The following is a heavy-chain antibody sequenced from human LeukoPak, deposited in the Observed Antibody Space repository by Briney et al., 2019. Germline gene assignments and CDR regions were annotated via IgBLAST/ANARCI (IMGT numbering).Heavy chain of an antibody. CDR2: INHSGNT. D-gene: IGHD6-13*01. V-gene: IGHV4-34*01. J-gene: IGHJ4*02. CDR1: GGSFSGYY. CDR3: ASYYSSSPIDY. Sequence: SETLSLTCAVYGGSFSGYYWSWIRQPPGKGLEWIGEINHSGNTSYYPSLKSRLTISVDTSKNQFSLKLSSVTAADTAVYYCASYYSSSPIDYWGQGTLVTVSS.